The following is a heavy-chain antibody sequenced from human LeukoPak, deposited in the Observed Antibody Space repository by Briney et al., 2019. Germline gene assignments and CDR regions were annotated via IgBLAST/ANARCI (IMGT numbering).Heavy chain of an antibody. D-gene: IGHD3-3*01. Sequence: GGSLRLSCAASGFTFSSYSMNWVRQAPGKGLEWVSPISSSSSYIYYADSVKGRFTISRDNAKNSLYLQMNSLRAEDTAVYYCARADYDFWSGYYQYNWFDPWGQGTLVTVSS. J-gene: IGHJ5*02. CDR1: GFTFSSYS. CDR2: ISSSSSYI. CDR3: ARADYDFWSGYYQYNWFDP. V-gene: IGHV3-21*01.